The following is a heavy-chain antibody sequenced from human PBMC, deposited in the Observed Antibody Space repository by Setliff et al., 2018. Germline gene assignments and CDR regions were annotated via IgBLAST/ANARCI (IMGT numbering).Heavy chain of an antibody. D-gene: IGHD3-9*01. J-gene: IGHJ3*02. CDR1: GFTFSDYA. CDR2: FSSRNDYI. V-gene: IGHV3-21*04. Sequence: GGSLRLSCAASGFTFSDYAMSWVRQAPGKGLEWVASFSSRNDYIYHADSVKGRFTISRDSSKNTVYLQLNSLRREDTAIYFCTRGARDFDTCGRDAFDIWGQGTMVTVSS. CDR3: TRGARDFDTCGRDAFDI.